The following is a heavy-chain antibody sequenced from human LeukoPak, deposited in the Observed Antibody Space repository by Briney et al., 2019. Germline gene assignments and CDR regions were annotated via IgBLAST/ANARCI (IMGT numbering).Heavy chain of an antibody. D-gene: IGHD2-21*01. CDR2: INPNSGGT. J-gene: IGHJ4*02. V-gene: IGHV1-2*02. CDR1: GYTFTGYY. CDR3: AREARWYCGGDCYSFGNDY. Sequence: ASLKVSCKASGYTFTGYYMHWLRQAPGQGLEWMGWINPNSGGTNYAQKFQGRVTMTRDTSISTAYMELSRLRSDDTAVYYCAREARWYCGGDCYSFGNDYWGQGTLVTVSS.